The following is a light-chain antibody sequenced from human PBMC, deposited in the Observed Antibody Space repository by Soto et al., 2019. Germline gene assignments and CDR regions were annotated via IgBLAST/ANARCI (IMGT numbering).Light chain of an antibody. CDR2: GAS. V-gene: IGKV3-15*01. CDR3: QQYNNWSSIT. J-gene: IGKJ5*01. CDR1: QSVSSN. Sequence: EIVMTQSPATLSVSPGERATLSCRASQSVSSNLGWYQQRPGQASRLLIYGASTRATGIPARFSGSGSGTEFTLTISSLQSEDSAVYYCQQYNNWSSITFGQGTRLEIE.